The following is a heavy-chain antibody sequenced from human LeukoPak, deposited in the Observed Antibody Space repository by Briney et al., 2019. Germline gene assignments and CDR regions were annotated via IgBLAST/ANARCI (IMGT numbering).Heavy chain of an antibody. D-gene: IGHD2-2*01. CDR2: IKQDGNGK. Sequence: PGGSLRLSCAASGFTFSNYWMSWIRQAPGKGLEWVANIKQDGNGKNYVDSVKGRFTISRDNSKNTLYLQMNSLRAEDTAVYYCAKEKYQLLHLRYFDYWGQGTLVTVSS. V-gene: IGHV3-7*03. CDR1: GFTFSNYW. CDR3: AKEKYQLLHLRYFDY. J-gene: IGHJ4*02.